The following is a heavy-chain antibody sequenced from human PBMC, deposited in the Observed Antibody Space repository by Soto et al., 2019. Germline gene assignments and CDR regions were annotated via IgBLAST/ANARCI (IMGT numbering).Heavy chain of an antibody. D-gene: IGHD4-4*01. CDR3: ARHISNFRYYYYAMDV. CDR2: INPNSGGT. J-gene: IGHJ6*02. CDR1: GYSFTGYY. Sequence: ASVKVSCKASGYSFTGYYIHWVRQAPGQGLEWMGWINPNSGGTNYPQKFQGRVTMSRDTSINTAYMEVRRLRSDDTAVYYCARHISNFRYYYYAMDVWGQGTTVTVSS. V-gene: IGHV1-2*02.